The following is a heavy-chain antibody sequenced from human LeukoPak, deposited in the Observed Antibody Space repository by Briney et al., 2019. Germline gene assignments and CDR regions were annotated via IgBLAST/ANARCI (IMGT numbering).Heavy chain of an antibody. Sequence: GGSLRLSCAVSGFTVSSNYMSWVRQAPGKGLEWASVIYSGGSTYYADSVKGRFTISRDNSKNTLYLQMNSLRAEDTAVYYCARGRVRGVITGYYFDYWGQGTLVTVSS. CDR1: GFTVSSNY. D-gene: IGHD3-10*01. CDR2: IYSGGST. CDR3: ARGRVRGVITGYYFDY. J-gene: IGHJ4*02. V-gene: IGHV3-66*01.